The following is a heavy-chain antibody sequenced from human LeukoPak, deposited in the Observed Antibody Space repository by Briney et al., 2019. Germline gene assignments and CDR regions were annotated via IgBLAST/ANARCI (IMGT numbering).Heavy chain of an antibody. D-gene: IGHD3-22*01. V-gene: IGHV3-23*01. CDR2: ISSCCGST. J-gene: IGHJ4*02. CDR1: GFTFNSYD. CDR3: AKGYYYGSSGSFDY. Sequence: GGSLTLSCTASGFTFNSYDICWVRHAPGKGLEWVSPISSCCGSTYYADSVQGRFTISRDNSKNTLYLQSDRLRGEDTGVYYCAKGYYYGSSGSFDYWGQGTLVTVSS.